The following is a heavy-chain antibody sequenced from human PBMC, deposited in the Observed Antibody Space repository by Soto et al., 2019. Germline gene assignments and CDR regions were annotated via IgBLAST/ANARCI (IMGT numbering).Heavy chain of an antibody. CDR3: ARDRGVPAGTHYYYYGMDV. D-gene: IGHD2-2*01. J-gene: IGHJ6*02. Sequence: SETLSLTCTVSGGSISSGGYYWSWIRQHPGKGLEWIGYIYYSGSTYYNPSLKSRVTISVDTSKNQFSLKLSSVTAADTAVYYCARDRGVPAGTHYYYYGMDVWGQGTTVTGLL. CDR2: IYYSGST. V-gene: IGHV4-31*03. CDR1: GGSISSGGYY.